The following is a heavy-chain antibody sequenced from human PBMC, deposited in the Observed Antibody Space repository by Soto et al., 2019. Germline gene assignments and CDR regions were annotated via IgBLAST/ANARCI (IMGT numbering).Heavy chain of an antibody. J-gene: IGHJ4*02. Sequence: QLQLQESGSGLVKPSQTLSLTCAVSGGSISSGGYSWSWIRPPPGKGLVGIGYIYHSGSTYYNPSLQSRVTISVDRSKNQFSLKLSSVTAADTALYYCARVTRAYYYSSGYYDDWGQGTLVTVSS. V-gene: IGHV4-30-2*01. D-gene: IGHD3-22*01. CDR1: GGSISSGGYS. CDR2: IYHSGST. CDR3: ARVTRAYYYSSGYYDD.